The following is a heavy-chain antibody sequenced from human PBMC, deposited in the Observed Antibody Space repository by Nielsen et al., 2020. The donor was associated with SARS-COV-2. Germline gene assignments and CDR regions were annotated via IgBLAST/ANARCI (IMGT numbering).Heavy chain of an antibody. CDR2: ISTSSSTI. V-gene: IGHV3-48*01. CDR3: ARATLHSLRSSWFEGIDS. D-gene: IGHD3-10*01. J-gene: IGHJ4*02. CDR1: GFSFRSYN. Sequence: GESLKTSCAASGFSFRSYNMNWVRQAPGKGLEWVSFISTSSSTIYYADSVKGRLTISRDNAKNSLYLQMDSLRVEDTAVYFCARATLHSLRSSWFEGIDSWGQGTLVTVSS.